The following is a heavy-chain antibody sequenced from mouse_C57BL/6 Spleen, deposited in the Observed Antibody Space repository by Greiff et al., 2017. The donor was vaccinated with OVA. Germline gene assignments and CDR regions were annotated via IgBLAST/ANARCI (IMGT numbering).Heavy chain of an antibody. CDR1: GFSLTSYG. J-gene: IGHJ4*01. V-gene: IGHV2-5*01. D-gene: IGHD1-1*01. CDR2: IWRGGST. Sequence: VQVVESGPGLVQPSQSLSITCTVSGFSLTSYGVHWVRQSPGKGLEWLGVIWRGGSTDYNAAFMSRLSITKDNSKSQVFFKMNSLQADDTAIYYCATYGSTLYAMDYWGQGTSVTVSS. CDR3: ATYGSTLYAMDY.